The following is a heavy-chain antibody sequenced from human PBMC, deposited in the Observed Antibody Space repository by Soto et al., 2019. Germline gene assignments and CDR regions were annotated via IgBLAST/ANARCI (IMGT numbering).Heavy chain of an antibody. V-gene: IGHV3-23*01. Sequence: EVQVLESGGGLVQPGGSLRLSCAATGFTFSDFAMSWVRQAPGKGLEWVSSIYGGGNGPHYADSVKGRVTISRDNSKSTLYLQMNSLRAEDTAVYYCAKMEGMDPWAYSFDYWGQGTLVTVSS. D-gene: IGHD2-2*03. CDR2: IYGGGNGP. CDR3: AKMEGMDPWAYSFDY. J-gene: IGHJ4*02. CDR1: GFTFSDFA.